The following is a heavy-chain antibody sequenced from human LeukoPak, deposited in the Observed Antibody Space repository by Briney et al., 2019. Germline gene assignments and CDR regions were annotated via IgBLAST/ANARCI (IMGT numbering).Heavy chain of an antibody. CDR1: GGSISSYY. V-gene: IGHV4-4*07. D-gene: IGHD4-17*01. CDR2: IYTSGST. Sequence: SETLSLTCTVSGGSISSYYWSWIRRPAGKGLEWIGRIYTSGSTNYNPSLKSRVTMSVDTSKNQFSLKLSSVTVADTAVYYCARATVTGFHFDYWGQGTLVTVSS. CDR3: ARATVTGFHFDY. J-gene: IGHJ4*02.